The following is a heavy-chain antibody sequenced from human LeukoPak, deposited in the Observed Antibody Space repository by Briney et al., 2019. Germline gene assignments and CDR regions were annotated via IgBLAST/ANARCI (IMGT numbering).Heavy chain of an antibody. CDR2: IYYSGST. Sequence: SETLSLTCTVSGGSISSYYWSWIRQPPGKGLEWIGYIYYSGSTNYNPSLKSRVTISVDTSKNQFSLKLSSVTAADTAVYYCARRSSGWDYFFDYWGQGTLVTVSS. D-gene: IGHD6-25*01. V-gene: IGHV4-59*08. CDR3: ARRSSGWDYFFDY. J-gene: IGHJ4*02. CDR1: GGSISSYY.